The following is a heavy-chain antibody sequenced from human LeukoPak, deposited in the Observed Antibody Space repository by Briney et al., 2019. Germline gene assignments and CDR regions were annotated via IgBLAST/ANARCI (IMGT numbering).Heavy chain of an antibody. D-gene: IGHD3-9*01. J-gene: IGHJ4*02. CDR3: ATGHHDILTGYSMFYFDY. CDR2: ISTSSSYI. CDR1: GFTFSTYS. Sequence: GGSLRLSCAASGFTFSTYSMNWVRQAPGKGPEWVSSISTSSSYIYYADSLKGRFTISRDNAKNSLYLQMNSLRAEDTAVYYCATGHHDILTGYSMFYFDYWGQGTLVTVSS. V-gene: IGHV3-21*01.